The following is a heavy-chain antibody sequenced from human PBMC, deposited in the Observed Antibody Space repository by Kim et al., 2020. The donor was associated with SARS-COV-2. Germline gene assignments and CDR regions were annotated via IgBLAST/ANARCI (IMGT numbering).Heavy chain of an antibody. Sequence: SETLSLTCTVSGGSISSGGYYWSWIRQHPGKGLEWIGYIYYSGSTYYNPSLKSQVTISVDTSKNQFSLKLSSVTAADTAVYYCARGQGLITMIVVVVGAFDYLGQGTLVTVSS. V-gene: IGHV4-31*01. J-gene: IGHJ4*02. D-gene: IGHD3-22*01. CDR2: IYYSGST. CDR1: GGSISSGGYY. CDR3: ARGQGLITMIVVVVGAFDY.